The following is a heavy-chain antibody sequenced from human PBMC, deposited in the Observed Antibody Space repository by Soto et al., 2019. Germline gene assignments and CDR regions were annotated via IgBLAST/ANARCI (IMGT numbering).Heavy chain of an antibody. CDR2: IRSRSGTT. J-gene: IGHJ4*02. CDR3: TTSGNPNIVDH. Sequence: EVQLVESGGGLVKPGGSIRLSCAASGFSFSKAWTNWVRQAPGKGLEWVGRIRSRSGTTDYAAPVKGRFTISRDDSKYTLYLQMNSLKVEDTAVYFCTTSGNPNIVDHWGQGTLVIVS. CDR1: GFSFSKAW. V-gene: IGHV3-15*07.